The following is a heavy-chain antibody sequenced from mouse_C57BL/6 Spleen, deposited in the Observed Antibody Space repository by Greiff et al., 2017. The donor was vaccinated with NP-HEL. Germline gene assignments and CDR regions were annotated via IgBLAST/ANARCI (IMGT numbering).Heavy chain of an antibody. Sequence: VQLQQSGPELVKPGASVKISCKASGYSFTGYYMNWVKQSPEKSLEWIGEINPSTGGTTYNQKFKAKATLTVDKSSSTAYMQLKSLTSEDSAVYYCARGSSYEAMDYWGQGTSVTVSS. V-gene: IGHV1-42*01. CDR3: ARGSSYEAMDY. CDR1: GYSFTGYY. CDR2: INPSTGGT. J-gene: IGHJ4*01. D-gene: IGHD1-1*01.